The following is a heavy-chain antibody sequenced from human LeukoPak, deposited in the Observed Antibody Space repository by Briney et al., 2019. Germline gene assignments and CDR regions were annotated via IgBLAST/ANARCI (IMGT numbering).Heavy chain of an antibody. CDR3: AKVGGQYYYDSSGYYFDY. Sequence: GGSLRLSCAASGFAFSSYSMNWVRQAPGKGLEWISAISGSGGSTYYADSVKGRFTISRDNSKNTLYLQMNSLRAEDTAVYYCAKVGGQYYYDSSGYYFDYWGQGTLVTVSS. J-gene: IGHJ4*02. CDR1: GFAFSSYS. CDR2: ISGSGGST. D-gene: IGHD3-22*01. V-gene: IGHV3-23*01.